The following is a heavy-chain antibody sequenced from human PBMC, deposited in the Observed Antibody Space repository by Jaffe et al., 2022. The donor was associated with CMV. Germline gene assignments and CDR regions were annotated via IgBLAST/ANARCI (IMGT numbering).Heavy chain of an antibody. CDR3: ARVGTWLRLGGGYYYYGMDV. J-gene: IGHJ6*02. V-gene: IGHV3-9*01. CDR1: GFTFDDYA. D-gene: IGHD5-12*01. Sequence: EVQLVESGGGLVQPGRSLRLSCAASGFTFDDYAMHWVRQAPGKGLEWVSGISWNSGSIGYADSVKGRFTISRDNAKNSLYLQMNSLRAEDTALYYCARVGTWLRLGGGYYYYGMDVWGQGTTVTVSS. CDR2: ISWNSGSI.